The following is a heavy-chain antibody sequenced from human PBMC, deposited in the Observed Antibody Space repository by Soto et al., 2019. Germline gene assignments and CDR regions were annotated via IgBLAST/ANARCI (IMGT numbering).Heavy chain of an antibody. CDR2: IYSGGST. CDR3: ARVPWDSSGFGYFDL. Sequence: EVQLVESGGGFIQPGGSLRLSCAASGFTVTTNYMSWVRQAPGKGLEWVSVIYSGGSTYSADSVKGRFTISRDNSKNTVYLQMDSLRADDTAVYYCARVPWDSSGFGYFDLWGRGTLVTVSS. V-gene: IGHV3-53*01. D-gene: IGHD3-22*01. CDR1: GFTVTTNY. J-gene: IGHJ2*01.